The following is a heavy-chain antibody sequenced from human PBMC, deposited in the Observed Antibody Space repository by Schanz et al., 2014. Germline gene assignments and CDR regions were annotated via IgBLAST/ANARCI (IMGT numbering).Heavy chain of an antibody. J-gene: IGHJ5*02. CDR2: ISSDGSIQ. CDR3: ARAPPLVRGIAGWFGP. Sequence: QVQLVESGGGVVQPGRSLSLSCAASGFTFSSYAIHLVRQAPGKGLEWVAVISSDGSIQFYADSVKGRFTISRDNSKNTLYLQMNSLRAEDTAVYYCARAPPLVRGIAGWFGPWGQGSLVTVSS. D-gene: IGHD3-10*01. V-gene: IGHV3-30*04. CDR1: GFTFSSYA.